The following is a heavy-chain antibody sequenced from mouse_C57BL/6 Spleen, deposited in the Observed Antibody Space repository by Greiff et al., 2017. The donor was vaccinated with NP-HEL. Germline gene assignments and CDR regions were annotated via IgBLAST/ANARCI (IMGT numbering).Heavy chain of an antibody. V-gene: IGHV5-17*01. J-gene: IGHJ1*03. D-gene: IGHD2-3*01. CDR3: ARRDGYYDFDV. CDR2: ISSGSSTI. Sequence: EVKLVESGGGLVKPGGSLKLSCAASGFTFSDYGMHWVRQAPEKGLEWVAYISSGSSTIYYADTVKGRFTISRDNAKNTLFLQMTSLRSEDTAMYYCARRDGYYDFDVWGTGTTVTVSS. CDR1: GFTFSDYG.